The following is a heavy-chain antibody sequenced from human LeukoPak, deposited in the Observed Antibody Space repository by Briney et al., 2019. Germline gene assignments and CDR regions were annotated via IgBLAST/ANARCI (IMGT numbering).Heavy chain of an antibody. CDR1: GFPFDRYW. Sequence: GGSLRHSCVASGFPFDRYWMSWVRQAPGKGLEWVANIKHDGSEKNFVDSVKGRFTISRDNAENSLFLQMNSLRADDTAVYFCARQPIYEAYFDFWGQGTLVTVSS. CDR3: ARQPIYEAYFDF. V-gene: IGHV3-7*01. CDR2: IKHDGSEK. D-gene: IGHD3-16*01. J-gene: IGHJ4*02.